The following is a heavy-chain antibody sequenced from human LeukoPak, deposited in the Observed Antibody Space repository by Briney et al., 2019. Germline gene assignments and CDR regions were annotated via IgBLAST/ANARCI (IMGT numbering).Heavy chain of an antibody. Sequence: ASVKVSCKASGYTFTSYDINWVRQATGQGLEWMGWMNPNSGNTGYAQKFQGRVTMTRNTSISTAYMELNSLRAEDTAVYYCARVQESSGTWYRISLDYWGQGTLVTVSS. J-gene: IGHJ4*02. D-gene: IGHD6-13*01. CDR2: MNPNSGNT. CDR1: GYTFTSYD. V-gene: IGHV1-8*01. CDR3: ARVQESSGTWYRISLDY.